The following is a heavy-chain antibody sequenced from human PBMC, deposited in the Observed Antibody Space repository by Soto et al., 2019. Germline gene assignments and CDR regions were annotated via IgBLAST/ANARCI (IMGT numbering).Heavy chain of an antibody. CDR2: ISGSGGST. CDR3: ATARGGARSLFPSSGWLGAFDI. CDR1: GFTFSSYA. J-gene: IGHJ3*02. Sequence: HPGGSLRLSCAASGFTFSSYAMSWVRQAPGKEQERVSAISGSGGSTYYADSVKGRFTISRDNSKNTLYLQMNSLRAEDTAVYYCATARGGARSLFPSSGWLGAFDIWGQGTMVTVSS. D-gene: IGHD6-19*01. V-gene: IGHV3-23*01.